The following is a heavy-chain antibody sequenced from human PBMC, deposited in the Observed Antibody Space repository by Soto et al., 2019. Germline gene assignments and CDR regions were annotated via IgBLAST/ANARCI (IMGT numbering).Heavy chain of an antibody. CDR3: ARDRGHDAPMDV. CDR1: GFTFSGYG. Sequence: GGSLRLSCAASGFTFSGYGMHWVRQAPGKGLEWVAVIWHDGKNKYYAETVKGRFTISRDNSMNTLYLQMNSLEAEDTAVYYCARDRGHDAPMDVWGQGTTVTVSS. J-gene: IGHJ6*02. V-gene: IGHV3-33*01. CDR2: IWHDGKNK. D-gene: IGHD3-10*01.